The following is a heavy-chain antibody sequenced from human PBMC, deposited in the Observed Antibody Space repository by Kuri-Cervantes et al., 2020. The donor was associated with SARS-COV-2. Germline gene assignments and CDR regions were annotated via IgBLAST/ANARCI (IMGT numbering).Heavy chain of an antibody. CDR2: IFTDDKT. J-gene: IGHJ3*01. CDR3: ARGNVAVAGDAFDV. Sequence: GESLKISCAASGFTVNSYYINWVRQAPGKGLEWVSVIFTDDKTYYAESVKDIVNMSRDNFRNTVFLQINSLRADDTAVYYCARGNVAVAGDAFDVWGHGTVVTVSS. CDR1: GFTVNSYY. V-gene: IGHV3-66*01. D-gene: IGHD6-19*01.